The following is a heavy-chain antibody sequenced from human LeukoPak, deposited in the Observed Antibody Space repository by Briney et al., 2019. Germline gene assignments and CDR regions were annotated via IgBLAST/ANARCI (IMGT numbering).Heavy chain of an antibody. Sequence: PGGSLRLSGAASGFTVSSNYMSWVPQAPGKGLERFSLIYAGGSTYYADAVKGRFTISRHNSKNTLHLQMNSLRVEDTAVYYCATAGRSELLWDYAMDVWGQGTTVTVSS. CDR2: IYAGGST. J-gene: IGHJ6*02. V-gene: IGHV3-53*04. D-gene: IGHD3-10*01. CDR3: ATAGRSELLWDYAMDV. CDR1: GFTVSSNY.